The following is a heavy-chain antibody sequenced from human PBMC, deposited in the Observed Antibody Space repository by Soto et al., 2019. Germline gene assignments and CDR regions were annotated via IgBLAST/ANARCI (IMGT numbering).Heavy chain of an antibody. Sequence: PSETLSLTCTVSGGSISSYFWSWIRQPPGKGLGWIGYIYYTGSTNYNPSLKSRVTISVDTSKNQFSLKLSSVTAADTAVYYCARHAKYSSSWYVDYWGQGTLVTVSS. CDR2: IYYTGST. D-gene: IGHD6-13*01. CDR1: GGSISSYF. J-gene: IGHJ4*02. V-gene: IGHV4-59*08. CDR3: ARHAKYSSSWYVDY.